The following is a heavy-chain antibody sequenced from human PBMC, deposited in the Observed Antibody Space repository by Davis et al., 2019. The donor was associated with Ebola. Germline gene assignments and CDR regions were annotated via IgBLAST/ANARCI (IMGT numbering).Heavy chain of an antibody. CDR2: FLYGGTT. CDR1: GGAIGSSAYF. Sequence: PGGSLRLSCSVSGGAIGSSAYFWGWIRQSPGKGLEYIGIFLYGGTTHSSPYLKSRVTMSIDTSQNQCSLELTAVTAADTDTYYCARGFSMKAVAQNGNMDVWGKGTTVTVSS. J-gene: IGHJ6*03. V-gene: IGHV4-39*07. D-gene: IGHD3-22*01. CDR3: ARGFSMKAVAQNGNMDV.